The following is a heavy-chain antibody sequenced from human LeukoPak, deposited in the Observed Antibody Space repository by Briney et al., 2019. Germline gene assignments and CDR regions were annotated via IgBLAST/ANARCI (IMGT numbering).Heavy chain of an antibody. J-gene: IGHJ4*02. CDR2: ISYDGRNE. D-gene: IGHD4-11*01. Sequence: GGSLRLSCAASGFTFSNHGMHWVRQAPGKGLEWVALISYDGRNEYYLDSVKGRFTISRDDSKNTLYLRMNSLRAEDTAVYYCARGLPGVSTVTTFDYWGQGTLVTVSS. CDR1: GFTFSNHG. CDR3: ARGLPGVSTVTTFDY. V-gene: IGHV3-30*03.